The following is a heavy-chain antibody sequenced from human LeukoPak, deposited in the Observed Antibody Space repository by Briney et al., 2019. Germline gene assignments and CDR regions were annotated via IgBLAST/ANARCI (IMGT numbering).Heavy chain of an antibody. Sequence: ASVKVSCKASGYTFTGYYMHWVRHAPGQGLELMGWINPNSGGTNYAQKFQGRVTMTRDTSISTAYMELSRLRSDDTAVYYCAREGIAVAGNGDFDYWGQGTLVTVSS. V-gene: IGHV1-2*02. CDR3: AREGIAVAGNGDFDY. CDR1: GYTFTGYY. D-gene: IGHD6-19*01. J-gene: IGHJ4*02. CDR2: INPNSGGT.